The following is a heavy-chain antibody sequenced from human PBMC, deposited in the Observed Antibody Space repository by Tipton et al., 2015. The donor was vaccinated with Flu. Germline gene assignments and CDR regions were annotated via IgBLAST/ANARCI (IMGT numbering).Heavy chain of an antibody. J-gene: IGHJ5*02. D-gene: IGHD5-12*01. V-gene: IGHV1-69*01. CDR1: GGTFSSYA. Sequence: QSGPEVKKPGSSVKVSCKASGGTFSSYAISWVRQAPGQGLEWMGGIIPIFGIANYAQKFQGRVTITADESTSTAYMELSSLRSEDTAVYYCARDCIVATIRSGWFDPWGQGTLVTVSS. CDR3: ARDCIVATIRSGWFDP. CDR2: IIPIFGIA.